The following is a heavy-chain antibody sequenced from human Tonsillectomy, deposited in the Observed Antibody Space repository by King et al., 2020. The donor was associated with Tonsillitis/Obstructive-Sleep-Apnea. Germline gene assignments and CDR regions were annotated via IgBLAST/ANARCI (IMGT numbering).Heavy chain of an antibody. CDR1: GYSFTSYW. CDR2: IDPSDSYT. Sequence: QLVQFGVEVKKPGESLRISCKGSGYSFTSYWISWVRQMPGKGLERMGRIDPSDSYTNYSPSFQGHVTISADKSISTAYLQWSSLKASDTAMYYCARGGILSAGAPDFWGQGTLVTVSS. J-gene: IGHJ4*02. V-gene: IGHV5-10-1*01. CDR3: ARGGILSAGAPDF. D-gene: IGHD6-13*01.